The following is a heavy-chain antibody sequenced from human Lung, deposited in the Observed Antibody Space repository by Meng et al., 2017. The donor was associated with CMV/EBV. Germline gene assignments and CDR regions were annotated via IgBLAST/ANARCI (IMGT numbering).Heavy chain of an antibody. V-gene: IGHV1-18*01. CDR2: INPYNGNT. Sequence: SVXVSXXASGYTFTTYGVSWVRQAPGQGLEWVGWINPYNGNTLYAQNFQGRVTVTTNTSTTTACMELRSLRSDDTAVYYCARGPLARDPPTYSSSWDATAYSGMDFWGQRTTVXVSS. J-gene: IGHJ6*02. CDR1: GYTFTTYG. D-gene: IGHD6-13*01. CDR3: ARGPLARDPPTYSSSWDATAYSGMDF.